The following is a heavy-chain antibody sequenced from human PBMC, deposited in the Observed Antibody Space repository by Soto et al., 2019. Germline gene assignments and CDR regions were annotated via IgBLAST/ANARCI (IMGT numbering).Heavy chain of an antibody. J-gene: IGHJ5*02. CDR1: GFTFSSYA. CDR3: ARELVLRYFDWSSSYSWFDP. V-gene: IGHV3-30-3*01. Sequence: GGSLRLSCAASGFTFSSYAMHWVRQAPGKGLESVAVISYDGSNKYYADSVKGRFTISRDNSKNTLYLQMSGLRADDTAVYYCARELVLRYFDWSSSYSWFDPWGQGTLVTVSS. D-gene: IGHD3-9*01. CDR2: ISYDGSNK.